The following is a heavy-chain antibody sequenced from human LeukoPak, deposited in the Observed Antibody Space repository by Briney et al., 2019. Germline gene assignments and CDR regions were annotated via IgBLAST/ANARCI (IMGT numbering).Heavy chain of an antibody. D-gene: IGHD2-21*01. Sequence: GGSLRLSCAASGFTFNSYGMHWVRQAPGKGLEWVAFIRYDGSNKYYADSVKGRFTISRDNSKNTQYLQMNSLRAEDTAVYYCAKSFRLLYRSYWGQGTLVTVSS. J-gene: IGHJ4*02. CDR3: AKSFRLLYRSY. V-gene: IGHV3-30*02. CDR2: IRYDGSNK. CDR1: GFTFNSYG.